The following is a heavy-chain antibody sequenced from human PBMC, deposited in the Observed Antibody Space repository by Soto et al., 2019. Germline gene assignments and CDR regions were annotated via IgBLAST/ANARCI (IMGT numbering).Heavy chain of an antibody. D-gene: IGHD3-22*01. J-gene: IGHJ4*02. CDR2: IIPIFGTA. CDR3: AREGYYDSSGDDY. V-gene: IGHV1-69*13. Sequence: SVKVSCKSSGCTFSSYAISWVRQAPGQGLEWMGGIIPIFGTANYAQKFQGRVTITADESTSTAYMELSSLRSEDTAVYYCAREGYYDSSGDDYWGQGTLVTVSS. CDR1: GCTFSSYA.